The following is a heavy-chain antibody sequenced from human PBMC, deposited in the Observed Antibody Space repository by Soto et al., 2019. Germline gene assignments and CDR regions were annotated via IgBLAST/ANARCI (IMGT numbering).Heavy chain of an antibody. Sequence: PGGSLRLSCAASGFTFDDYGMSWVRQAPGKGLEWVSGINWNGASTYYAGSVKGRFTISRDSSKNTIYLQMNSLGADDTAVYYCVRDRFTVFGVAENRFDPWGQGTLVTVSS. CDR1: GFTFDDYG. V-gene: IGHV3-20*04. CDR3: VRDRFTVFGVAENRFDP. CDR2: INWNGAST. D-gene: IGHD3-3*01. J-gene: IGHJ5*02.